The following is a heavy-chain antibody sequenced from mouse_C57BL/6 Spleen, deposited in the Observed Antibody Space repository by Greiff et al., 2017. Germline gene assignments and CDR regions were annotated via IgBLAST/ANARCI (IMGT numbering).Heavy chain of an antibody. V-gene: IGHV1-54*01. D-gene: IGHD2-1*01. CDR2: INPGSGGT. CDR1: GYAFTNYL. J-gene: IGHJ2*01. CDR3: AMIYYGNSYYFDY. Sequence: SGAELVRPGTSVKVSCKASGYAFTNYLIEWVKQRPGQGLEWIGVINPGSGGTNYNEKFKGKATLTADKSSSTAYMQLSSLTSEDSAVYFCAMIYYGNSYYFDYWGQGTTLTVSS.